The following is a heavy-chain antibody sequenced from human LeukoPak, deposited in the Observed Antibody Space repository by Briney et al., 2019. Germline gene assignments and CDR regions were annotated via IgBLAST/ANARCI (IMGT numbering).Heavy chain of an antibody. V-gene: IGHV3-7*01. CDR2: IKHDGTEK. CDR3: ATDRGWRTGGYYLYYFEY. D-gene: IGHD2-8*02. Sequence: GGSLRLSCEASGFIFTNYFMSWVRQTPGKELEWVASIKHDGTEKYYVDSVKGRFTISRDNARNSLYLRMNSLRVEDTAVYYCATDRGWRTGGYYLYYFEYWGPGTLVTVS. CDR1: GFIFTNYF. J-gene: IGHJ4*02.